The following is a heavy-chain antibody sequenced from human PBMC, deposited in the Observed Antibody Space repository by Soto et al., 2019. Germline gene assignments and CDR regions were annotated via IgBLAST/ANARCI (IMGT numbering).Heavy chain of an antibody. D-gene: IGHD6-6*01. J-gene: IGHJ6*02. CDR3: ARPSRSSGYYYYYGMDV. V-gene: IGHV1-69*06. CDR1: GGPLSSYA. CDR2: IIPIFGTA. Sequence: SVKVACKASGGPLSSYAISWVRQAPGQGLEWMGGIIPIFGTANYAQKFQGRVTITADKSTSTAYMELSSLRSEDTAVYYCARPSRSSGYYYYYGMDVWGQGTTVTVSS.